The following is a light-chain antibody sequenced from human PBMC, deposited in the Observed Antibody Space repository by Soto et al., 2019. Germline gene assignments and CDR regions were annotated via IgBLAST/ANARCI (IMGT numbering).Light chain of an antibody. Sequence: EVVMTQSPATLSVSPGERATLSCRTSQSVRSSLAWYQQKPGQAPRLLIYGASTRATGIPARFSGSGSGTDLSLTISSLQSEDFAVYYCQQYADWPPLTFGGGTKVEIK. J-gene: IGKJ4*01. CDR3: QQYADWPPLT. CDR2: GAS. V-gene: IGKV3-15*01. CDR1: QSVRSS.